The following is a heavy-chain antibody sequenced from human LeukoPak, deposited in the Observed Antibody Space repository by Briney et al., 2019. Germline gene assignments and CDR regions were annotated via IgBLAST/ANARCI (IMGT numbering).Heavy chain of an antibody. J-gene: IGHJ4*02. D-gene: IGHD3-22*01. V-gene: IGHV2-5*02. CDR3: ARHPYDLRGHRFDY. CDR2: IYWDGDK. CDR1: GFSLSTNGVG. Sequence: KESGPTLVKPTQTLTLTCTFSGFSLSTNGVGVGWIRQPPGKALEWLALIYWDGDKLYSPSLKSRLTIAKDTSKNQVVLTLTNIDPVDTATYYCARHPYDLRGHRFDYWGQGTLVTVSS.